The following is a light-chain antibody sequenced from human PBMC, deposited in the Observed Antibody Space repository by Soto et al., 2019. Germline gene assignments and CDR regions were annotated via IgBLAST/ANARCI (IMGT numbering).Light chain of an antibody. CDR1: SSDVGSYNL. J-gene: IGLJ1*01. Sequence: QSVLTQPASVSGSLGRSITISCTGTSSDVGSYNLVSWYQQHPGKAPKLMIYEVSKRPSGVSNRFSGSKSGNTASLTISGLQAEDEADYYCCSYAGSSTYVFGTGTKVPVL. CDR3: CSYAGSSTYV. V-gene: IGLV2-23*02. CDR2: EVS.